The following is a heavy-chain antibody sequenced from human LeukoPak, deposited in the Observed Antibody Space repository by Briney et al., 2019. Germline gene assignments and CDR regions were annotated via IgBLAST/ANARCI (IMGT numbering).Heavy chain of an antibody. J-gene: IGHJ4*02. CDR3: ARDSLMVYAMENYFDY. CDR2: ISYDGSNK. D-gene: IGHD2-8*01. Sequence: PGGSLRLSCAASGFTFSSYAMSWVRQAPGKGLEWVAVISYDGSNKYYADSVKGRFTISRDNSKNTLYLQMNSLRAEDTAVYYCARDSLMVYAMENYFDYWGQGTLVTVSS. V-gene: IGHV3-30-3*01. CDR1: GFTFSSYA.